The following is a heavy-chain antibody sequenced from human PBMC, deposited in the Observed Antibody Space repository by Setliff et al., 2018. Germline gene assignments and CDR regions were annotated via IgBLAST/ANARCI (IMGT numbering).Heavy chain of an antibody. V-gene: IGHV3-7*01. D-gene: IGHD3-10*01. CDR1: GFTFNNFA. J-gene: IGHJ4*02. CDR3: FGAGTCSY. Sequence: GGSLRLSCVASGFTFNNFAFNWVRQAPGKGLEWLASINPHGSEKYYADSVKGRFTISRDNAKNSLSLQMNNLRIEDTAVYYCFGAGTCSYWGQGTLVTVSS. CDR2: INPHGSEK.